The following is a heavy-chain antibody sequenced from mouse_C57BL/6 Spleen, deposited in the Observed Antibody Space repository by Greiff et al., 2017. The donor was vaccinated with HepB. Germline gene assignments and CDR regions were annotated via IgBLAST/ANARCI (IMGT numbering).Heavy chain of an antibody. CDR1: GYTFTDYY. J-gene: IGHJ2*01. CDR2: IYPGSGNT. Sequence: LVESGAELVRPGASVKLSCKASGYTFTDYYINWVKQRPGQGLEWIARIYPGSGNTYYNEKFKGKATLTAEKSSSTAYMQLSSLTSEDSAVYFCARSVLDYWGQGTTLTVSS. CDR3: ARSVLDY. V-gene: IGHV1-76*01.